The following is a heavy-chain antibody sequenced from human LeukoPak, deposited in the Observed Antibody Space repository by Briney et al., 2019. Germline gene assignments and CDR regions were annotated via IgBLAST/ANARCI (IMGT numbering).Heavy chain of an antibody. J-gene: IGHJ4*02. D-gene: IGHD6-13*01. Sequence: GGSLRLSCAASGFTFSGYAMAWVRQAPGKGLEWVSSITITGSSPSYADSVRGRFTVSRDNSKNTLYLQMNSLRAEDTAVYFCAKSSSSWSYYFNYWGQGTLVTVSS. V-gene: IGHV3-23*01. CDR1: GFTFSGYA. CDR2: ITITGSSP. CDR3: AKSSSSWSYYFNY.